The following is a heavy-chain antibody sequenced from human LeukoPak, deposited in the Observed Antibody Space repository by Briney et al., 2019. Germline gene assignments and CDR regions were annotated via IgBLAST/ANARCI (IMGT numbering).Heavy chain of an antibody. CDR2: IYPGDSDT. CDR1: GYRFTSYW. J-gene: IGHJ4*02. CDR3: ARADYYDSSAYPDY. V-gene: IGHV5-51*01. D-gene: IGHD3-22*01. Sequence: GESSEISCKGSGYRFTSYWIGWVRQLPGKGLEWMGIIYPGDSDTRYSPTCRGQVTISADKSISAAYLQWSSLKASDTAMYYCARADYYDSSAYPDYWGQGTLVTVST.